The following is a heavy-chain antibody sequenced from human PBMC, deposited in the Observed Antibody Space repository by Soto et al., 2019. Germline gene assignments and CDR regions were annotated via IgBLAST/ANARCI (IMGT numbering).Heavy chain of an antibody. CDR3: ARSIAAAGTYWFDP. J-gene: IGHJ5*02. V-gene: IGHV4-59*01. Sequence: PSETLSLTCTVSGGSISSYYWSWIRQPPGKGLEWIGYIYYSGSTNYNPSLKSRVTISVDTSKNQFSLKLSSVTAADTAVYYCARSIAAAGTYWFDPWGQGTRVTVS. CDR2: IYYSGST. CDR1: GGSISSYY. D-gene: IGHD6-13*01.